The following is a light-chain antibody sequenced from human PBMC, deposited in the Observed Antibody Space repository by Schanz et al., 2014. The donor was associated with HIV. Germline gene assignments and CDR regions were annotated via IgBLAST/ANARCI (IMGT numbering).Light chain of an antibody. CDR3: AAWDDSLNGYV. CDR1: SSDVGGYDY. Sequence: QSSLTQPRSVSGSPGQSVTISCTGTSSDVGGYDYASWYQQHPGKAPKLMIYDVTKRPSGVPDRFSGSKSGNTASLTISGLQSEDEADYFCAAWDDSLNGYVFGTGTKLTVL. J-gene: IGLJ1*01. V-gene: IGLV2-11*01. CDR2: DVT.